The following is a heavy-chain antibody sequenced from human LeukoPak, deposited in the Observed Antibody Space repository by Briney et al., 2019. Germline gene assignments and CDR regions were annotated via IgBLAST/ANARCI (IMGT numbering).Heavy chain of an antibody. CDR3: ARGGLEMATMSHFDY. Sequence: GGSLRLSCAASGFTFSSYWMSWVRQAPGKGLEWVANIKQDGSEKYYVDSVKGRFTISRDNSKNTLYLQMNSLRAEDTAVYYCARGGLEMATMSHFDYWGQGTLVTVSS. CDR1: GFTFSSYW. J-gene: IGHJ4*02. CDR2: IKQDGSEK. V-gene: IGHV3-7*03. D-gene: IGHD5-24*01.